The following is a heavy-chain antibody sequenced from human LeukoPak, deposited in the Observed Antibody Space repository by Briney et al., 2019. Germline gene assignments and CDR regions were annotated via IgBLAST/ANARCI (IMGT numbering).Heavy chain of an antibody. Sequence: GGSLRLSCAASGFTFSSYAMSWVRQAPGKGLEWVSAISGSGGSTYYADSVKGRFTISRDNSKNTLYLQMNSLRAEDTAVYYGAKDRYSSSFGVLDYWGQGTLVTVSS. V-gene: IGHV3-23*01. CDR2: ISGSGGST. CDR3: AKDRYSSSFGVLDY. D-gene: IGHD6-6*01. J-gene: IGHJ4*02. CDR1: GFTFSSYA.